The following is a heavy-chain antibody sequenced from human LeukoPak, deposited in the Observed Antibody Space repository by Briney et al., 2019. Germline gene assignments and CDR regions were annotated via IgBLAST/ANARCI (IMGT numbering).Heavy chain of an antibody. D-gene: IGHD6-19*01. V-gene: IGHV3-7*01. Sequence: GGSLRLSCAASGFTFSSYAMTWVRQAPGKGLEWVANINQDGSDKYYVDSVKGRFTISRDNAKNSLYLQMNSLRAEDTAVYYCARAQLYSSAWWGYWGQGTLVTVSS. CDR2: INQDGSDK. CDR1: GFTFSSYA. J-gene: IGHJ4*02. CDR3: ARAQLYSSAWWGY.